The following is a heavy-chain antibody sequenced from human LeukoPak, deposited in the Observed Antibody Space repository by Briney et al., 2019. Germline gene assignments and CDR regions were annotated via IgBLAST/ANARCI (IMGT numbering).Heavy chain of an antibody. J-gene: IGHJ4*02. D-gene: IGHD3-22*01. V-gene: IGHV3-23*01. Sequence: GGSLRLSCAASGFTFRSYATSWVRQAPGKGLEWVSVISGSGDITQSADSVKGRFTISRDNSKNTLYLQMNSLRAEDTAVYYCATDYYDSSGSYTVDYWGQGTLVTVSS. CDR3: ATDYYDSSGSYTVDY. CDR1: GFTFRSYA. CDR2: ISGSGDIT.